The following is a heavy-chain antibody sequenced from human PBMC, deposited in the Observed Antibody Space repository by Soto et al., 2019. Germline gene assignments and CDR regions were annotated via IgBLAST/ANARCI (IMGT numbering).Heavy chain of an antibody. CDR2: MNPDSGNT. CDR1: GYTFAIYD. D-gene: IGHD3-10*01. Sequence: QVQLVQSGAEVRTPGASVKGSCKASGYTFAIYDINWVRQATGQGPEWMGWMNPDSGNTGYVQKFQGRVTMTRNTAISTAYMELSSLRSEDTAVYYCARSVGGSNVNFDYWGQGTMVTVSS. V-gene: IGHV1-8*01. CDR3: ARSVGGSNVNFDY. J-gene: IGHJ4*02.